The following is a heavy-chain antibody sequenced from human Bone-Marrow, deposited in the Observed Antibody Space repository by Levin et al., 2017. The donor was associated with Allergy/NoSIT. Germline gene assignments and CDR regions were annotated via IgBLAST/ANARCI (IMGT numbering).Heavy chain of an antibody. Sequence: GASVKVSCQASGYTLTVYHMHWVRQVPGQGLEWMGRIDPNSGGTNFGQKFQGRVIMTTDTSISTAYMELSGLTSDDTAVYYCARAWEAYCGGDCGNSFDFWGQGTLVTVSS. CDR1: GYTLTVYH. V-gene: IGHV1-2*06. CDR2: IDPNSGGT. D-gene: IGHD2-21*01. CDR3: ARAWEAYCGGDCGNSFDF. J-gene: IGHJ4*02.